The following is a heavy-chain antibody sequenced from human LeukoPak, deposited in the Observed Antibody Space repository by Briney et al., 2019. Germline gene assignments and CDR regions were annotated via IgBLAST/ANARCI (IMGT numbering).Heavy chain of an antibody. CDR2: IYYSGST. CDR3: ARVLLPYYFDY. V-gene: IGHV4-31*03. D-gene: IGHD2-15*01. J-gene: IGHJ4*02. CDR1: GGSISSGGYY. Sequence: SETLSLTCTVSGGSISSGGYYWSWIRQHPGKGLEWIGYIYYSGSTYYNPSLKSRVTISVDTSKNQFSLKLNPVTAADTAVYYCARVLLPYYFDYWGQGTLVTVSS.